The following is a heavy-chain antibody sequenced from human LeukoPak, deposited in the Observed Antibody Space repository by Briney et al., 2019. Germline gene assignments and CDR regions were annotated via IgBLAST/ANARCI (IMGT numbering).Heavy chain of an antibody. CDR3: ASLGY. V-gene: IGHV3-7*01. J-gene: IGHJ4*02. Sequence: PGGSLRLSCAASGFTFSNFWMSWVRQAPGEGLEWLANIKQDGSEKYYVDSVKGRFTISRDNAKNSLYLQMNSLRAEDTALYYCASLGYWGQGTLVTVSS. CDR1: GFTFSNFW. D-gene: IGHD3-16*01. CDR2: IKQDGSEK.